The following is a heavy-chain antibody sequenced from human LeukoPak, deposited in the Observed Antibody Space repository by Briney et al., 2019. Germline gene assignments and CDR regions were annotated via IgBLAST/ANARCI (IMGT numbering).Heavy chain of an antibody. CDR3: ARGYDYGDYVKPYY. Sequence: ASVKVPCKASGGTFSSYAISWVRQAPGQGLEWMGGIIPIFGTANYAQKFQGRVTITADESTSTAYMELSSLRSEDTAVYYCARGYDYGDYVKPYYWGQGTLVTVSS. D-gene: IGHD4-17*01. J-gene: IGHJ4*02. V-gene: IGHV1-69*01. CDR1: GGTFSSYA. CDR2: IIPIFGTA.